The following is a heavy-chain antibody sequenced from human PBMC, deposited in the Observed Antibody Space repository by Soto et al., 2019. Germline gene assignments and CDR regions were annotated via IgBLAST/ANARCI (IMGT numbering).Heavy chain of an antibody. CDR3: VTSKKGYCTNGVCYGGFDY. D-gene: IGHD2-8*01. V-gene: IGHV3-21*04. J-gene: IGHJ4*02. Sequence: PGGSLRLSCAVSGFTFSSYSMNWVRRAPGKGLEWVSSISSTGSYIYYADSVKGRFTISRDNPTDSLYLQMNSLRAEDTAVYYCVTSKKGYCTNGVCYGGFDYWGQGTLVTVSS. CDR1: GFTFSSYS. CDR2: ISSTGSYI.